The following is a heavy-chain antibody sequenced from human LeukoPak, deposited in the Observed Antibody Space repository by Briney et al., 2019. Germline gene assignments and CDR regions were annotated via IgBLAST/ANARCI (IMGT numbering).Heavy chain of an antibody. J-gene: IGHJ4*02. Sequence: PSETLSLTCTVSGGSISTYYWSWIRQPPGKGLEWFGYVYYSGTTNYNSSLKSRVTISVDTSKSQFSLKLRSVTAADTAVYYCVRHSGTSRIFGFDCWGQGTLVTVSS. V-gene: IGHV4-59*01. D-gene: IGHD1-26*01. CDR1: GGSISTYY. CDR2: VYYSGTT. CDR3: VRHSGTSRIFGFDC.